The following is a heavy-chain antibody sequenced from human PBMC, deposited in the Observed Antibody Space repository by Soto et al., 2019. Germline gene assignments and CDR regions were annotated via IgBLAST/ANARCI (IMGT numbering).Heavy chain of an antibody. V-gene: IGHV3-23*01. CDR2: ISVSGTYT. CDR1: GFTFVSYA. Sequence: EVLLLESGGGLVKPGGSLKLSCAASGFTFVSYAMTWVRQAPGKGLEWVSTISVSGTYTYYADSVEGRFTISRDNSKNTLYLQMNGLRAEDTAVYYCAKTAGITMVRGVLDSWGQGTLVTVSS. J-gene: IGHJ4*02. CDR3: AKTAGITMVRGVLDS. D-gene: IGHD3-10*01.